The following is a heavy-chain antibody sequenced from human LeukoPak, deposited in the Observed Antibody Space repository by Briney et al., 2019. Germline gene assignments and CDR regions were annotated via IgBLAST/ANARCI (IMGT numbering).Heavy chain of an antibody. CDR3: ARDLNTYGSHYFDY. Sequence: SETLSLTCTVSGGSVGSGSHYWTWIRQPPGTGLEWIGYIHYSGSTDYNPSLKSRVTIPADTSKNQFSLRLTSVTAADTAVYYCARDLNTYGSHYFDYWGQGTLVTVSS. J-gene: IGHJ4*02. V-gene: IGHV4-61*01. D-gene: IGHD5-18*01. CDR2: IHYSGST. CDR1: GGSVGSGSHY.